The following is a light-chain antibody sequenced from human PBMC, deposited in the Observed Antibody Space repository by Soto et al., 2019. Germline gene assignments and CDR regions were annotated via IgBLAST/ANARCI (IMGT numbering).Light chain of an antibody. Sequence: DIQMTQSPSSVSASVGDRVTITCRASQAISSWLAWYQQKPGRAPKLLIYSASSLQNGAPSRFTGSGSGTDFTLPIPSLQPDDTAIYYCQQARSFPLTFGGGTKVEIK. J-gene: IGKJ4*01. V-gene: IGKV1-12*01. CDR1: QAISSW. CDR3: QQARSFPLT. CDR2: SAS.